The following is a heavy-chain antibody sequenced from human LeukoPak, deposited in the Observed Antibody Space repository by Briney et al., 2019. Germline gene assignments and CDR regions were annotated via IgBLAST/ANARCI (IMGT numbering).Heavy chain of an antibody. V-gene: IGHV3-49*04. CDR2: SRSKAYGGTT. J-gene: IGHJ6*03. Sequence: PARTLSLSCTASGFTFGDTALSWVRKAPGPGLERVGFSRSKAYGGTTEYAASVKGSIIISRDSTNSISLQQMTILNTDATVDYCCRSPLQKLVQGQFYYTDVWGKETRVSISS. D-gene: IGHD6-13*01. CDR1: GFTFGDTA. CDR3: RSPLQKLVQGQFYYTDV.